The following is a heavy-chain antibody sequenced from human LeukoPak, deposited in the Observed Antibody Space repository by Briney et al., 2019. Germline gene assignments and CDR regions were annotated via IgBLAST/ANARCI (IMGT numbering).Heavy chain of an antibody. J-gene: IGHJ4*02. CDR1: GFTFSSYG. D-gene: IGHD6-6*01. V-gene: IGHV3-30*18. Sequence: GGSLRLSCAASGFTFSSYGMHWVRQAPGKGLEWVAVISYDGSNKYYADSVKGRFTISRDNSKNTLYLQMNSLRAEDTAVYYCAKLQLRYSSSVHWGQGTLVTVSS. CDR2: ISYDGSNK. CDR3: AKLQLRYSSSVH.